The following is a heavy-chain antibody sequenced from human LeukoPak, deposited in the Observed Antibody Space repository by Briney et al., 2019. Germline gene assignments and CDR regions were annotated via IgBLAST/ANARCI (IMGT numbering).Heavy chain of an antibody. V-gene: IGHV4-59*08. J-gene: IGHJ4*02. D-gene: IGHD2-2*01. CDR2: VSYSGST. CDR3: ARGDYCSSTSCPVDY. Sequence: SETLSLTCTDSGGSIRSYYWSWIRQPPGKGLEWIGYVSYSGSTHYNASLKNRVTISVDTSKNQFSMNLTSVTAADTAVYYCARGDYCSSTSCPVDYWGQGTLVTVSS. CDR1: GGSIRSYY.